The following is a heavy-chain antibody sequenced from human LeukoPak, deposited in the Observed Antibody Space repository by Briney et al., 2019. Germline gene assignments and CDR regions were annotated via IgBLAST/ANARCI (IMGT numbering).Heavy chain of an antibody. D-gene: IGHD4-11*01. J-gene: IGHJ4*02. V-gene: IGHV4-39*07. CDR1: DGSISSSSYY. CDR2: IYSSGST. Sequence: SETLSLTCTVSDGSISSSSYYWGWIRQPPGKGLEWIASIYSSGSTYYNPSLKSRVTISVDTSKNQFSLKLSSVTAADTAVYYCARARETVPIDYWGQGTLVTVSS. CDR3: ARARETVPIDY.